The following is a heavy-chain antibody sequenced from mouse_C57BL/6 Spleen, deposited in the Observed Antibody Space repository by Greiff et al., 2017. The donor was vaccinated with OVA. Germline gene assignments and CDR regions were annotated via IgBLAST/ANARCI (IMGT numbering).Heavy chain of an antibody. CDR2: IDPSDSYT. Sequence: QVQLQQPGAELVMPGASVKLSCKASGYTFTSYWMHWVKQRPGQGLEWIGEIDPSDSYTNYNQKFKGKSTLTVDKSSSTAYMQLSSLTSEDSAVYYCARNYYGFEYWGQGTTLTVSS. D-gene: IGHD1-1*01. V-gene: IGHV1-69*01. J-gene: IGHJ2*01. CDR1: GYTFTSYW. CDR3: ARNYYGFEY.